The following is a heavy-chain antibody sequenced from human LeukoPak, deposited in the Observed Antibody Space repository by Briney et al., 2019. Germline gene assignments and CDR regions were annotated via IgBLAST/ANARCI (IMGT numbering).Heavy chain of an antibody. CDR1: GGSISSSSYY. V-gene: IGHV4-39*07. Sequence: SETLSLTCTVSGGSISSSSYYWGWIRQPPGKGLEWIGSIYYSGSTYYNPSLKSRVTISVDTSKNQFSLKLSSVTAADTAVYYCARGEWFGELFTIDYYYYYMDVWGKGTTVTISS. CDR2: IYYSGST. J-gene: IGHJ6*03. CDR3: ARGEWFGELFTIDYYYYYMDV. D-gene: IGHD3-10*01.